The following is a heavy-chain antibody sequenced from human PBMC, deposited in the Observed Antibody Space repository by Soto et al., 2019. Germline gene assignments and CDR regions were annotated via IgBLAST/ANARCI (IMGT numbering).Heavy chain of an antibody. J-gene: IGHJ4*02. CDR1: GGSISSSSYY. D-gene: IGHD5-18*01. CDR3: AKDPGPDLAWIQLWLRHPIDY. CDR2: IYYSGST. Sequence: SETLSLTCTVSGGSISSSSYYWGWIRQPPGKGLEWIGSIYYSGSTYYNPSLKSRVTISVDTSKNQFSLKLSSVTAADTAVYYCAKDPGPDLAWIQLWLRHPIDYWGQGTLVTVSS. V-gene: IGHV4-39*02.